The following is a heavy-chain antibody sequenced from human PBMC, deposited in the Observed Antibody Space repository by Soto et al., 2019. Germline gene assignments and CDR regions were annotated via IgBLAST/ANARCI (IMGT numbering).Heavy chain of an antibody. CDR3: ARDSPIGSTYSGYDAIDS. CDR1: GGTFSTST. CDR2: TIPILDVA. Sequence: QVQLVQSGAEVKKPGSSVKVSCKASGGTFSTSTFTWVRQAPGQGLEWMGRTIPILDVADYAQDFQGRVTITAAKATSTAYMELTSLKSKDTAVYYCARDSPIGSTYSGYDAIDSWGQGTLVTVSS. D-gene: IGHD5-12*01. V-gene: IGHV1-69*08. J-gene: IGHJ4*02.